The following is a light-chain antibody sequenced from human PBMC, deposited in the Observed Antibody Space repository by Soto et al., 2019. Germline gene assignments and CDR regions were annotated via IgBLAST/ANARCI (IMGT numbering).Light chain of an antibody. J-gene: IGKJ4*01. V-gene: IGKV3-15*01. CDR2: GAS. Sequence: EVVLTQSPATLSLSPGERATLSCRASQSVSSNLAWYQRKPGQTPRLLIYGASTRATGIPARFSGSGSGTEFALTVSRLQSEDFAVYYCQQYSRWPLTFGGGTKVEIK. CDR3: QQYSRWPLT. CDR1: QSVSSN.